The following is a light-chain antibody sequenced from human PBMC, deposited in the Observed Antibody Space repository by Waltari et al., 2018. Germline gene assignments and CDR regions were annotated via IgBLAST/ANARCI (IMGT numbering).Light chain of an antibody. J-gene: IGLJ3*02. CDR2: DVT. CDR3: SSYNPGSTLV. CDR1: SSDVGRYHL. Sequence: QSALTQPASVSGSPGQSITISCTGRSSDVGRYHLVTWYQQFPDTAPKLIIYDVTNRPSGVSNRFSGSKSANTASLTISGLQPEDEAEYYCSSYNPGSTLVFGGGTKLTVL. V-gene: IGLV2-14*01.